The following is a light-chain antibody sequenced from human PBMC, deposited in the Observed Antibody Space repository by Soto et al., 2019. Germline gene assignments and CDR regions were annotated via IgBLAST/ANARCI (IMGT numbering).Light chain of an antibody. J-gene: IGKJ2*01. CDR2: SAS. CDR3: QQGFRAPPI. CDR1: QTILTY. V-gene: IGKV1-39*01. Sequence: DIQMTQSPSSLSASVGDRVTITCWASQTILTYLNWYQHRPGEVPRLLIYSASTLQSGVPPRFNGSGSGTDFTLTITSLQPQDFATYYCQQGFRAPPIFGQGTKLEIK.